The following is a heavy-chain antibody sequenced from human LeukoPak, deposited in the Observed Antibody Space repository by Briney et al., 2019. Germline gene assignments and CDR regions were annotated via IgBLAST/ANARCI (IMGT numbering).Heavy chain of an antibody. CDR2: IRSNGDTT. CDR1: GFTFSSLA. D-gene: IGHD1-1*01. Sequence: PGGSLRLSCTASGFTFSSLAMTWVRRAPGKGLEWVSTIRSNGDTTYNADSVKGRFTISRDNSKNTLYLELNSLRVEDTATFYCAKGQELDDGVFDSWGQGTMVTVSS. J-gene: IGHJ4*02. CDR3: AKGQELDDGVFDS. V-gene: IGHV3-23*01.